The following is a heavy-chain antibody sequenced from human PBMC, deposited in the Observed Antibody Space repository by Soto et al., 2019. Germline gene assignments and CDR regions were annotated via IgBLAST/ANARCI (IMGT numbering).Heavy chain of an antibody. Sequence: ASVKVSCKASGYTFTSYGISWVRQAPGQGLEWMGWISAYNGNTNYTQKLQGRVTMTTDTSTSTAYMELRSLRSDDTAVYYCARAPYDYDILTGYFPDYWGQGTLVTVSS. CDR3: ARAPYDYDILTGYFPDY. CDR2: ISAYNGNT. CDR1: GYTFTSYG. V-gene: IGHV1-18*01. D-gene: IGHD3-9*01. J-gene: IGHJ4*02.